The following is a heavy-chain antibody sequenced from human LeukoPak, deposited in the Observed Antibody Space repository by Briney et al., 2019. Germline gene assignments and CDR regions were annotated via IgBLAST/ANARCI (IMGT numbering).Heavy chain of an antibody. CDR1: GFTFSSFN. J-gene: IGHJ6*03. CDR2: ITSSGTHI. D-gene: IGHD1-26*01. CDR3: ARDPYSGNYGNDYYYYMDV. V-gene: IGHV3-21*01. Sequence: PGGSLRLSCAASGFTFSSFNMNWVRQAPGKAMEWVSSITSSGTHIFYADSVRGRFTISRDNAKNSLYLQMDSLGPADTAVYYCARDPYSGNYGNDYYYYMDVWGKGTTVTISS.